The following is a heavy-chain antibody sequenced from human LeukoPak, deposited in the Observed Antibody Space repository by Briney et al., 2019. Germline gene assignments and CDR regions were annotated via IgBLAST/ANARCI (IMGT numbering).Heavy chain of an antibody. Sequence: GGSLRLSCVASGFTFSSYAMSWVRQAPGKGLEWVSAISGSGGSTYYADSVKGRFTISRDNSKNTLYLQMNSLRAEDTAVYYCAKGPDYEFWSGYQYFDYWGQGTLVTVSS. CDR1: GFTFSSYA. CDR3: AKGPDYEFWSGYQYFDY. CDR2: ISGSGGST. J-gene: IGHJ4*02. V-gene: IGHV3-23*01. D-gene: IGHD3-3*01.